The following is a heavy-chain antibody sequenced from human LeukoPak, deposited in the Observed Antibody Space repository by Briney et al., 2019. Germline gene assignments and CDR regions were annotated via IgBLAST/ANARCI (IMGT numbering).Heavy chain of an antibody. Sequence: GASVKVFCKASGYTFTSYGISRVRQAPGQGLEWMGWISAYNGNTNYAQKLQGRVTMTTDTSTSTAYMELRSLRSDDTAVYYCAREGSDYYGSGSYYNHFDYWGQGTLVTVSS. CDR2: ISAYNGNT. CDR3: AREGSDYYGSGSYYNHFDY. J-gene: IGHJ4*02. D-gene: IGHD3-10*01. V-gene: IGHV1-18*04. CDR1: GYTFTSYG.